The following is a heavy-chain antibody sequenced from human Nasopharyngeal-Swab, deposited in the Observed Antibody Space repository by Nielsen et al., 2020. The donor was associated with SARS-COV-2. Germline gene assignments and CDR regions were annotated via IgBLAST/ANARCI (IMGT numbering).Heavy chain of an antibody. CDR1: GYTFTSYG. D-gene: IGHD3-10*01. CDR3: ARDGYYYGSGSYLGSDYYYYGMDV. J-gene: IGHJ6*02. Sequence: ASVKVSCKASGYTFTSYGISWVRQAPGQGLEWMGWISAYNGNTNYAQKLQGRVTVTTDTSTSTAYMELRSLRSDDTAVYYCARDGYYYGSGSYLGSDYYYYGMDVWGQGTTVTVSS. CDR2: ISAYNGNT. V-gene: IGHV1-18*01.